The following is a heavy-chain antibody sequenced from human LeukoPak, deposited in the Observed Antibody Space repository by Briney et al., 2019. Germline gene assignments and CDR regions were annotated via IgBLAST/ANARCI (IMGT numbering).Heavy chain of an antibody. D-gene: IGHD2-8*02. CDR1: GFTFSTFA. CDR2: IFPSGGEI. V-gene: IGHV3-23*01. Sequence: GGSLRLSCAASGFTFSTFAMIWVRQPPGKGLEWVSSIFPSGGEIHYADSVGDRFTISRDNSKSTLSLQMNSLRAEDTAIYYCATYRQVLLPFESWGQGTLVTVSS. J-gene: IGHJ4*02. CDR3: ATYRQVLLPFES.